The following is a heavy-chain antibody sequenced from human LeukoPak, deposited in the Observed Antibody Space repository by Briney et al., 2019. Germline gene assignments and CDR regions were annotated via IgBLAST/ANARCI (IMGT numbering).Heavy chain of an antibody. CDR3: AREVFWDYGGTHFDY. Sequence: ASVKVSCKASGYTFTGYYMHWVRQAPGQGLEWMGWINPNSGGTNYAQKFQGRVTMTRDTSISTAYMELSRLRSDDTAVYYCAREVFWDYGGTHFDYWGQGTLVTVSS. CDR1: GYTFTGYY. CDR2: INPNSGGT. D-gene: IGHD4-23*01. J-gene: IGHJ4*02. V-gene: IGHV1-2*02.